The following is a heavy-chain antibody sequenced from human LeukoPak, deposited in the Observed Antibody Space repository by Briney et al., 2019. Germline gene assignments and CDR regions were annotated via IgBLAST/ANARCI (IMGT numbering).Heavy chain of an antibody. D-gene: IGHD4/OR15-4a*01. Sequence: GGSLRLSCAASGFTFSSYWMSWVRQAPGKGLEWVAIIKQDGSEKYYVDSVKGRFTISRDDSKNTLYLQMNSLRAEDTAVYYCARRAGAYSHPYDYWGQGTLVTVSS. CDR3: ARRAGAYSHPYDY. CDR1: GFTFSSYW. V-gene: IGHV3-7*03. CDR2: IKQDGSEK. J-gene: IGHJ4*02.